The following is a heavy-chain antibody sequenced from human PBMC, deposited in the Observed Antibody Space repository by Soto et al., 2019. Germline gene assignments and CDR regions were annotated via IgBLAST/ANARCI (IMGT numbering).Heavy chain of an antibody. Sequence: QVQLVQSGAEVKKPGASVKVSCKASSYTFTTYGISWVRQAPGQGLEWMAWISAYNGNTNYAQELQGRVTMTTDTSTSTAYMELRSLRSDDTAVYYCARTSYYYDFSGRGAFDIWGQGTMVTVSS. V-gene: IGHV1-18*01. CDR2: ISAYNGNT. D-gene: IGHD3-22*01. CDR3: ARTSYYYDFSGRGAFDI. J-gene: IGHJ3*02. CDR1: SYTFTTYG.